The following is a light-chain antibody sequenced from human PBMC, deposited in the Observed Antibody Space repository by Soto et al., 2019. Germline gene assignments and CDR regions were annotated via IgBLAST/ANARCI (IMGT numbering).Light chain of an antibody. CDR1: QSVCSN. J-gene: IGKJ1*01. CDR3: QQYDGPPWT. V-gene: IGKV3-20*01. Sequence: EILLAQSPATLPVSPGERATLSCRAGQSVCSNLAWFQRERGQAPRLLMYGSSTRGTGIADRFSGSGSGTDFTLTTSRLGPEDIAVYYCQQYDGPPWTFGQGTKV. CDR2: GSS.